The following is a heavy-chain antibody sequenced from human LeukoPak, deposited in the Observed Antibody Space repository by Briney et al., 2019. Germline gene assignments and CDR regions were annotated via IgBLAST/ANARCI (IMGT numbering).Heavy chain of an antibody. CDR3: ATITSMRVVLIS. V-gene: IGHV3-23*01. D-gene: IGHD3-22*01. CDR1: GFTFSSYA. Sequence: SGGSLRLSCAASGFTFSSYAMTWVRQAPGKGLEWVSTISVSATNTYYADSVKGRFTISRDNSKNTLYLQMNSLRADDTAVYYCATITSMRVVLISWGQGTLVTVSS. CDR2: ISVSATNT. J-gene: IGHJ1*01.